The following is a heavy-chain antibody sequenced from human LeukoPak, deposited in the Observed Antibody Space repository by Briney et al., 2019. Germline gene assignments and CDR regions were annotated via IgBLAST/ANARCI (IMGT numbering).Heavy chain of an antibody. J-gene: IGHJ3*02. CDR1: GYIFTGHY. CDR2: INPKTGGT. V-gene: IGHV1-2*06. Sequence: GTSVKVSCKASGYIFTGHYMNWVRQVPGQGLEWMGRINPKTGGTNYAQNFQGRVTMTRDTSISTTYMELSRLRPDDTAVYHCARVGDGLNDGFDIWGQGTMVTVSS. CDR3: ARVGDGLNDGFDI. D-gene: IGHD5-24*01.